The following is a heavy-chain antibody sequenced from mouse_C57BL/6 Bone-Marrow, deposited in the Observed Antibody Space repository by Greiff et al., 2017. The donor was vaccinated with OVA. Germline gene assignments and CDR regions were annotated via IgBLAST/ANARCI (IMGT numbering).Heavy chain of an antibody. CDR3: ARNWAFAD. D-gene: IGHD4-1*01. V-gene: IGHV1-54*01. Sequence: QVQLQPSGAELVRPGTSVTVSCKASGYAFTPSLIEWVKQRPGQGLEWIGVINPGSGGTNYNEKFKGKATLTADKSSSTAYMQLSSLTSEVSAVYFCARNWAFADWGKGTLVTVSA. J-gene: IGHJ3*01. CDR2: INPGSGGT. CDR1: GYAFTPSL.